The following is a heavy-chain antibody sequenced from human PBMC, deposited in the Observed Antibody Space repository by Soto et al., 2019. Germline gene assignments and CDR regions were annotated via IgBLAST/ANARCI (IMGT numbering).Heavy chain of an antibody. D-gene: IGHD4-17*01. CDR3: ARDQTSLTIFDY. Sequence: PGGSLRLSCAASGFTFSSYAMHWVRQAPGKGLEWVAVISYDGSNKYYADSVKGRFTISRDNSKNTLYLQMNSLRAEDTAIYYCARDQTSLTIFDYWGQGTQVTV. V-gene: IGHV3-30-3*01. J-gene: IGHJ4*02. CDR1: GFTFSSYA. CDR2: ISYDGSNK.